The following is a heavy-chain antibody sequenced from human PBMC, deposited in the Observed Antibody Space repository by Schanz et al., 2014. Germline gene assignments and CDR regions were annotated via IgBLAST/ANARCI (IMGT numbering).Heavy chain of an antibody. Sequence: EVQLLESGGGLVQPGGSLRLSCAASGFTFSINGMSWVRQAPGKGLEWVSRMIGSGSSVFYADSVKGRFTISRDNLKNTVYLQMNSLRAGDTAVYYCAKDGRLPYYGTGSDFDYWGQGTLXAVSS. CDR3: AKDGRLPYYGTGSDFDY. CDR2: MIGSGSSV. J-gene: IGHJ4*02. V-gene: IGHV3-23*01. D-gene: IGHD3-22*01. CDR1: GFTFSING.